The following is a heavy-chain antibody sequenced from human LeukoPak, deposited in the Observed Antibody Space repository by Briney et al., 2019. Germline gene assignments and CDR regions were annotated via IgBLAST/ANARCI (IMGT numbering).Heavy chain of an antibody. CDR1: GGSISSSSYY. CDR3: ARDNFYSIAVAGFDY. CDR2: IYYSGST. D-gene: IGHD6-19*01. J-gene: IGHJ4*02. V-gene: IGHV4-39*07. Sequence: SETLSLTCTVSGGSISSSSYYWGWIRQPPGKGLEWIGSIYYSGSTYYNPSLKSRVTISVDTSKNQFSLKLSSVTAADTAVYYCARDNFYSIAVAGFDYWGQGTLVTVSS.